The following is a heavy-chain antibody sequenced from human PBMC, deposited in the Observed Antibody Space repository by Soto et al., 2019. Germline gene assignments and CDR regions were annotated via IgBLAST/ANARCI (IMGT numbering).Heavy chain of an antibody. CDR3: VRGPSSRYLVTTWDY. CDR2: IRNKANSYTT. V-gene: IGHV3-72*01. CDR1: GFTFSDHY. D-gene: IGHD4-17*01. Sequence: EVQLVESGGGLVQPGGSLRLSCVVSGFTFSDHYMDWVRQAPGKGLEWVGRIRNKANSYTTVYAASVKGRFTISRDDSKNSMYLQMNSLKIEDTAVYYCVRGPSSRYLVTTWDYWRQGTLVTVSS. J-gene: IGHJ4*02.